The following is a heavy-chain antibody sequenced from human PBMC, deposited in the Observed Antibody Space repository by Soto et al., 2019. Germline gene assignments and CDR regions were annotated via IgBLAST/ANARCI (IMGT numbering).Heavy chain of an antibody. CDR3: ARGVGSSPPQY. CDR2: IYASGSP. J-gene: IGHJ4*02. V-gene: IGHV4-59*02. Sequence: ETLSLTCTISVGSVSVYYWSWIRQSTGQGLEWIGYIYASGSPYYNPSLRSRVTISADTSKNQISLKLTSPTAADTAVYYCARGVGSSPPQYWGRGTLVTVSS. CDR1: VGSVSVYY. D-gene: IGHD1-26*01.